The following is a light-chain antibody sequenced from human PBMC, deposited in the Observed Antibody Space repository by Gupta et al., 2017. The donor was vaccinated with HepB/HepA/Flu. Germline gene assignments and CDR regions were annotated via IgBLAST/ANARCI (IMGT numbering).Light chain of an antibody. CDR1: SSDVGGYNY. V-gene: IGLV2-14*03. CDR2: DVN. J-gene: IGLJ2*01. Sequence: QSALTQSASVSGSPGQSITIPCTGTSSDVGGYNYLSWYQQHPGKAPKLMIYDVNNRPSGVSNRFSGSKSGNTASLTISGLQAEDEADYYCSSYTSSSTLGVFGGGTKLTVL. CDR3: SSYTSSSTLGV.